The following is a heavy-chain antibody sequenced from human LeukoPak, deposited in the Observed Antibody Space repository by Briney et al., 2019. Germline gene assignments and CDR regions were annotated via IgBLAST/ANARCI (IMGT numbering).Heavy chain of an antibody. D-gene: IGHD6-13*01. V-gene: IGHV6-1*01. CDR1: GDSVSSNSAA. CDR3: SRGVSDIAAAGTD. CDR2: TYYRSKWYN. J-gene: IGHJ4*02. Sequence: SQTLSLTCAISGDSVSSNSAAWNWIRPSPSRGLEWLGRTYYRSKWYNDYAESVKSRITINPDTFKKQFSLQLNSVTPEDTAAYYCSRGVSDIAAAGTDWGQGTLVTVSS.